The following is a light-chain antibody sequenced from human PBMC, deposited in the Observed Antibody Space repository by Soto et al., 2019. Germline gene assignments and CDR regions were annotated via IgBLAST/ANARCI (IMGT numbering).Light chain of an antibody. Sequence: ALTQPASVSGSPGQSITISCTGTSSDVGGYNYVSWYQQHPGKAPKLMIYDVSNRPSGVSNRFSGSKSGNTASLTISGLQAEDESDYYCSSYTSSSTLLYVFGTGTKLTVL. J-gene: IGLJ1*01. CDR3: SSYTSSSTLLYV. CDR2: DVS. V-gene: IGLV2-14*01. CDR1: SSDVGGYNY.